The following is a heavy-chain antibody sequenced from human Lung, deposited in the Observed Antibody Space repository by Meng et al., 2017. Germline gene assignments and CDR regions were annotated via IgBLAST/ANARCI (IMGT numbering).Heavy chain of an antibody. Sequence: QLPQWGAGLLKPSETLSLTCVVSGGSFSDYYWSWIRQPPGKGLEWIGEINHSGSTNYNPSLESRATISVDTSQNNLSLKLSSVTAADSAVYYCARGPTTMAHDFDYWGQGTLVTASS. J-gene: IGHJ4*02. CDR1: GGSFSDYY. D-gene: IGHD4-11*01. V-gene: IGHV4-34*01. CDR3: ARGPTTMAHDFDY. CDR2: INHSGST.